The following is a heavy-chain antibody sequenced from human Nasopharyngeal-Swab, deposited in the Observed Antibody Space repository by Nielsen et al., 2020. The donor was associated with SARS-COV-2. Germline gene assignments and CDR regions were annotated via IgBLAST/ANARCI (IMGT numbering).Heavy chain of an antibody. Sequence: VRQMPGKGLEWAANIKQDGSEKYYVDSVKGRFTISRDNAKNSLYLQMNSLRAEDTAVYYCARNDFWSGYYKVPMDVWGKGTTVTVSS. D-gene: IGHD3-3*01. CDR2: IKQDGSEK. V-gene: IGHV3-7*05. CDR3: ARNDFWSGYYKVPMDV. J-gene: IGHJ6*03.